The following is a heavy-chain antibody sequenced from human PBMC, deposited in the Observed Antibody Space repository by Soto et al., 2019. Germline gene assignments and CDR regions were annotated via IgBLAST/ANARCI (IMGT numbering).Heavy chain of an antibody. CDR3: ARGRVAAEPGIDY. D-gene: IGHD6-19*01. CDR1: GLTFSNYA. J-gene: IGHJ4*02. V-gene: IGHV3-23*01. CDR2: ISGNGDST. Sequence: GGSLRLSCAASGLTFSNYAMSWVRQAPGKGLEWVSGISGNGDSTYYADSVKGRFTISRDNARNSLFLQMDSLRVDDTAVYYCARGRVAAEPGIDYWGQGALVTVSS.